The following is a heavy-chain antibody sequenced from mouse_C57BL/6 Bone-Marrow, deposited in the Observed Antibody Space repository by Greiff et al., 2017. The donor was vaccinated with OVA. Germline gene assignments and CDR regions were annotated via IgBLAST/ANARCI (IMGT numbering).Heavy chain of an antibody. Sequence: DVLLVESGGGLVKPGGSLKLSCAASGFTFSSYAMSWVRQTPEKRLEWVATISDGGSYTYYPDNVKGRFTITRDNAKNNLYLQMSHLKSEDTAMYYCARDTGVAYWGQGTLVTVSA. V-gene: IGHV5-4*01. J-gene: IGHJ3*01. CDR3: ARDTGVAY. CDR1: GFTFSSYA. CDR2: ISDGGSYT.